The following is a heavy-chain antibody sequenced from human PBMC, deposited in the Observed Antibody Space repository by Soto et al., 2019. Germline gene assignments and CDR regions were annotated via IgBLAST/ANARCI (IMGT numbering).Heavy chain of an antibody. CDR1: GGSIISSSYY. V-gene: IGHV4-39*01. J-gene: IGHJ4*02. D-gene: IGHD2-2*01. CDR2: IYYSGST. CDR3: ARHELIVPAANHFDY. Sequence: QLQLQESGPGLVKPSETLSLTCTVSGGSIISSSYYWGWIRQPPGKGLEWIGSIYYSGSTYYNPSLKSRVTISVDTSKNQFSLKLSSVTAADTAVYYCARHELIVPAANHFDYWGQGTLVTVSS.